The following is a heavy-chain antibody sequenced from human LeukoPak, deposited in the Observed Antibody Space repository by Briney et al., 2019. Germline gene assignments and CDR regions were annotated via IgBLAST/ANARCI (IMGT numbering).Heavy chain of an antibody. CDR3: ARGGNWNNFDY. J-gene: IGHJ4*02. Sequence: SETLSLTCAVYGGSFSGYYWSWIRQPPGKGLEWIGEINHSGSTNYNPSLKSRVTISVDTSKSQFSLKLSSVTAADTAVYYCARGGNWNNFDYWGQGTLVTVSS. CDR2: INHSGST. V-gene: IGHV4-34*01. CDR1: GGSFSGYY. D-gene: IGHD1/OR15-1a*01.